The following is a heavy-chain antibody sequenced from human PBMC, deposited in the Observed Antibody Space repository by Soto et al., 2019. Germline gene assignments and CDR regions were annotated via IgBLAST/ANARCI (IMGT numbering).Heavy chain of an antibody. V-gene: IGHV3-23*01. D-gene: IGHD6-6*01. CDR1: GFAFSSHP. CDR2: ISDSGGIT. Sequence: VQLLESGGGLAQPGGSLRLSCAASGFAFSSHPMSWVRQAPEKGLEWVSGISDSGGITYNADSVKGRFTISRDNSKNTLYLQMNSLRAEDTDVYYCARRAIGSSRAFDIWGQGTMVTVSS. J-gene: IGHJ3*02. CDR3: ARRAIGSSRAFDI.